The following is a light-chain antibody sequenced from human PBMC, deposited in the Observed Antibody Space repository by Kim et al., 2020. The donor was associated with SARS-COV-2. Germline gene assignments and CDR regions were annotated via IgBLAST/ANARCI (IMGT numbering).Light chain of an antibody. CDR2: EAS. Sequence: DIQMTQSPSSVSASIGDRVTITCRASQAISSWLGWFQQKPGKAPKVLIYEASNLQSGVPSKFSGSGSGTDFTLTINSLQPEDFATYLCQQTHSFPLTFGRGTKVDIK. V-gene: IGKV1D-12*01. CDR1: QAISSW. CDR3: QQTHSFPLT. J-gene: IGKJ4*01.